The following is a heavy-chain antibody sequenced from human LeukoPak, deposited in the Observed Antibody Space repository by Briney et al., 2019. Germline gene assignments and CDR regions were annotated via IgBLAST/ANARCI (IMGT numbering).Heavy chain of an antibody. J-gene: IGHJ5*02. CDR1: GGSISSSSYY. D-gene: IGHD6-19*01. CDR2: IYTSGST. Sequence: SETLSLTCTASGGSISSSSYYWGWIRQPAGKGLEWIGRIYTSGSTNYNPSLKSRVTMSVDTSKNQFSLKLSSVTAADTAVYYCARGLSSGWYFSTIFDPWGQGTLVTVSS. CDR3: ARGLSSGWYFSTIFDP. V-gene: IGHV4-61*02.